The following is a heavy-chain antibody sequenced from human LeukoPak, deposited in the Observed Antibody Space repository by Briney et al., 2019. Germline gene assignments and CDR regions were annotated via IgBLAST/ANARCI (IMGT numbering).Heavy chain of an antibody. CDR3: ARRAGGYSHPYDY. CDR2: INPNSGGT. V-gene: IGHV1-2*02. J-gene: IGHJ4*02. D-gene: IGHD4-23*01. CDR1: GYTFTGYY. Sequence: ASVKVSCKASGYTFTGYYMHWVRQAPGQGLEWMGWINPNSGGTNYAQTFQGRVTMTRDTSISTAYMELSRLRSDDTAVYYCARRAGGYSHPYDYWGQGILVTVSS.